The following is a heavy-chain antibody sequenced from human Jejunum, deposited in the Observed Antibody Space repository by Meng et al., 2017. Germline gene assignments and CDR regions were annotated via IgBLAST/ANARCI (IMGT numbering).Heavy chain of an antibody. Sequence: QLQLQQSGSGLVKPSQTPSLTCAVSGGSINSDGYTWSWIRQPPGKGLEWIGYIYHTGSPYYNPSLKSRLTISVDRSENQFSLKLSSVTAADTAVYYCARMDSAFHYFDYWGQGTLVTVSS. CDR2: IYHTGSP. CDR3: ARMDSAFHYFDY. V-gene: IGHV4-30-2*01. CDR1: GGSINSDGYT. D-gene: IGHD2-2*03. J-gene: IGHJ4*02.